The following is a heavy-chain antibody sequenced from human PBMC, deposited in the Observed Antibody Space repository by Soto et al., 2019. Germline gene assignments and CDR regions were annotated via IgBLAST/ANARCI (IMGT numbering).Heavy chain of an antibody. V-gene: IGHV3-48*03. Sequence: EAELVESGGGLVQPGGSLTLSCAASGFIFSDYEVDWVRQAPGRGPEWISYISDGGTTIYYAASVKGRFTISRDDAKKSLYLRMNNLRVDDTAIYFCVKEYCTGGTCFDAFELWGQGTVVTVSS. CDR2: ISDGGTTI. D-gene: IGHD2-8*02. CDR3: VKEYCTGGTCFDAFEL. J-gene: IGHJ3*01. CDR1: GFIFSDYE.